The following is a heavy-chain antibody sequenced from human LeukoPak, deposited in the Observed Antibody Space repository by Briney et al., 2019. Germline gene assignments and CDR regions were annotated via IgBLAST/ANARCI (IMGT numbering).Heavy chain of an antibody. J-gene: IGHJ4*02. CDR3: AKIRSSSWYQSYFDY. V-gene: IGHV3-23*01. CDR1: GFTFSKYG. D-gene: IGHD6-13*01. CDR2: IGVGGTT. Sequence: GGSLRLSCAASGFTFSKYGMNWVRQAPGKGLEWVSGIGVGGTTYYADSVKGRFTISRDTSKNTLYLQMNSLRAEDAAVYYCAKIRSSSWYQSYFDYWGQGTLVTVSS.